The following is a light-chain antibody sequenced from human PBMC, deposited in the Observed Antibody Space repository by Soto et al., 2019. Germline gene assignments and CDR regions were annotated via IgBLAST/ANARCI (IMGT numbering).Light chain of an antibody. CDR3: QQTFSPPYT. CDR1: QSISNS. J-gene: IGKJ2*01. Sequence: DLQMTQSLSSLSASVGDTVTITCRASQSISNSLSWYQQKPGKAPKSLIYVASTLQRGVPSRFSGSGSGTDFTLTISSLQPEDVGTYSCQQTFSPPYTFGQGTKLEIK. CDR2: VAS. V-gene: IGKV1-39*01.